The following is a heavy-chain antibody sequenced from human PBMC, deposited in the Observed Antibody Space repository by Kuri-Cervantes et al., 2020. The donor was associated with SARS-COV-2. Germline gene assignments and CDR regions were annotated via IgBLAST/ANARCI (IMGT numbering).Heavy chain of an antibody. V-gene: IGHV4-30-4*08. D-gene: IGHD3-9*01. Sequence: SETLSLTCTVSGYSISSGYYWSWIRQPPGKGLEWIGYIYYSGSTYYNPSLKSRVTISVDTSKNQFSLKLSSVTAADTAVYYCARLGDILTGYSVYFDYWGQGTLVTVSS. CDR1: GYSISSGYY. CDR2: IYYSGST. J-gene: IGHJ4*02. CDR3: ARLGDILTGYSVYFDY.